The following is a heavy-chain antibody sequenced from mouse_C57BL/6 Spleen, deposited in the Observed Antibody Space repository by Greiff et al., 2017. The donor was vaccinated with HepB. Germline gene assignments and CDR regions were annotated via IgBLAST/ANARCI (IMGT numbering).Heavy chain of an antibody. CDR1: GFTFSDYY. CDR2: INYDGSST. J-gene: IGHJ2*01. D-gene: IGHD1-1*01. Sequence: EVMLVESAGGLVQPGSSMKLSCTASGFTFSDYYMAWVRQVPEKGLEWVANINYDGSSTYYLDSLKSRFIISRDNAKNILYLQMSSLKSEDTATYYCARAYYGTPYFDYWGQGTTLTVSS. V-gene: IGHV5-16*01. CDR3: ARAYYGTPYFDY.